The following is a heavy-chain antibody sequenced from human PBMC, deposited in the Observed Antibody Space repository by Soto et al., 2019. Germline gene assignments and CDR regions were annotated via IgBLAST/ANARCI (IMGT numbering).Heavy chain of an antibody. CDR2: VNPNRANT. Sequence: QVQLVQSGAEVKKPGASVKVSCKASGYRFSNYDMNWVRQAPGQGLEWMGWVNPNRANTGYAQKFRGRLTLTTNTSTTTAYMELSSLTSEDTAVYYCARSDGLDLKWFDSWGQGTLVTVSS. V-gene: IGHV1-8*01. CDR3: ARSDGLDLKWFDS. CDR1: GYRFSNYD. J-gene: IGHJ5*01. D-gene: IGHD2-21*01.